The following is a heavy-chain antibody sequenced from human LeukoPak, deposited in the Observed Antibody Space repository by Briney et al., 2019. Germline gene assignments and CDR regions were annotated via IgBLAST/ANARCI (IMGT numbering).Heavy chain of an antibody. V-gene: IGHV4-4*07. J-gene: IGHJ4*02. Sequence: SETLSLTCTVSGGSISSHYWSWLRQPAGKGLEWIGRIYTSGSTNYNPSLKSRVTMSADMSKNQFSLKLSSVTAADTAVYYCARESRLRYYDYWGQGTLVTVSS. D-gene: IGHD4-17*01. CDR2: IYTSGST. CDR1: GGSISSHY. CDR3: ARESRLRYYDY.